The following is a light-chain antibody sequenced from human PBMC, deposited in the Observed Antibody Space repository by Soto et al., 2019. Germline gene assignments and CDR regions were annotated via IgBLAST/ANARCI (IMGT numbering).Light chain of an antibody. V-gene: IGLV1-40*01. CDR2: GNS. J-gene: IGLJ2*01. Sequence: QSVLTQPPSVSGAPGQRVTISCTVSSSNIGAGYDVHWYQQLPGTAPKLLIYGNSNRPSGVPDRFSGSKSGTSASLAITGLQAEDEADYYCQSYDSSLSGSEVFGGGTKVTVL. CDR3: QSYDSSLSGSEV. CDR1: SSNIGAGYD.